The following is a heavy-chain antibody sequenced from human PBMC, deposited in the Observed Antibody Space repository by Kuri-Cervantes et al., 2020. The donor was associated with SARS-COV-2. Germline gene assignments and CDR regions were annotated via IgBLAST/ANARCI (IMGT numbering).Heavy chain of an antibody. CDR1: GGSFSGYY. D-gene: IGHD5-12*01. V-gene: IGHV4-34*01. Sequence: ESLKISCAVYGGSFSGYYWSWIRQPPGKGLEWIGEINHSGSTNYNPSLKSRVTISVDTSKNQFSLKLSSVTAADTAVYYCARRATSRPWWYFDLWGRGTLVTVSS. CDR2: INHSGST. J-gene: IGHJ2*01. CDR3: ARRATSRPWWYFDL.